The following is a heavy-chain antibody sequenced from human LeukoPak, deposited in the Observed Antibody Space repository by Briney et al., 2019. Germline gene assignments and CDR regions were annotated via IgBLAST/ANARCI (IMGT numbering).Heavy chain of an antibody. J-gene: IGHJ6*02. V-gene: IGHV4-59*08. CDR1: GGSISSYY. Sequence: SETLSLTCTVSGGSISSYYWSWIRHPPGKGLEWIGYIYYSGSTNYNPSLKSRVTISVDTSKNQFPLKLTSVTAADTAVYYWASLSLGYCSSTSVYYYAKNYGMDVWGQGTTVTVSS. CDR2: IYYSGST. D-gene: IGHD2-2*01. CDR3: ASLSLGYCSSTSVYYYAKNYGMDV.